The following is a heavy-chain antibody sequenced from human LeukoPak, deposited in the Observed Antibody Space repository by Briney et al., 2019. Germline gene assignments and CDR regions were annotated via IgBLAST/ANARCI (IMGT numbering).Heavy chain of an antibody. CDR2: ISYDGTKK. D-gene: IGHD3-10*01. CDR3: ARDKKGEFQSSGNYQYHGMDV. CDR1: GFTFSNYL. J-gene: IGHJ6*02. V-gene: IGHV3-30-3*01. Sequence: GGSLRLSCAASGFTFSNYLMHWVRQAPGKGLEWEALISYDGTKKYYADSVKGRFTISRDNSKNTLYLQMNSLRAEDTGWYYLARDKKGEFQSSGNYQYHGMDVWGQGTTVTVSS.